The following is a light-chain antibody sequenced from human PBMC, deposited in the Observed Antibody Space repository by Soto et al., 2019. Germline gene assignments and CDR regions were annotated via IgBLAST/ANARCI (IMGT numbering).Light chain of an antibody. J-gene: IGLJ2*01. CDR1: SSDVGGYNY. V-gene: IGLV2-14*01. CDR2: DVS. CDR3: SSYTSSSTLLVV. Sequence: QSVLTQPASVSGSPGQSITISCTGTSSDVGGYNYVSWYQQHPGKAPKLMIYDVSNRPSGVSNRFSGSKSGNTASLTISGLQAEDEAHYYCSSYTSSSTLLVVFGGGTKLTVL.